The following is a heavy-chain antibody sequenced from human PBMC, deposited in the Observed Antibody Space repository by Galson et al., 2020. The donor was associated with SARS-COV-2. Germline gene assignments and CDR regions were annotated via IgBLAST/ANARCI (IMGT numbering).Heavy chain of an antibody. D-gene: IGHD3-22*01. CDR3: ARGLFRTTMVIVVFTSGSFYFDS. Sequence: SETLSLTCAVYGGSFSGHYWSWIRQSPGKGLEWIGEITQSGSVNYNPSLKSRVTISADTSKNQFSLELRSVTAADTAVYYCARGLFRTTMVIVVFTSGSFYFDSWGQGTFVSVSS. CDR2: ITQSGSV. V-gene: IGHV4-34*01. CDR1: GGSFSGHY. J-gene: IGHJ4*02.